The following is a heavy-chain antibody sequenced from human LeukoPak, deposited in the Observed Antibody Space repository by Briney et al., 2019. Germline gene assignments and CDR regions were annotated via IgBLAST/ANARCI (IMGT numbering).Heavy chain of an antibody. Sequence: GGSLRLSCVASGLPIADFAMHWVRQAPGMGLEWVSLISGDGVSTFYADSVEGRFSISRDNSKNSLSLEMNSLRTEDTAMYYCARESGKFDYWGQGTLVAVSS. CDR2: ISGDGVST. V-gene: IGHV3-43*02. CDR3: ARESGKFDY. CDR1: GLPIADFA. J-gene: IGHJ4*02.